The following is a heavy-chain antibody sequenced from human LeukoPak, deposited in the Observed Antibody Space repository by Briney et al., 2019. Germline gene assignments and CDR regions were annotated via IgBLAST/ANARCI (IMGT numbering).Heavy chain of an antibody. J-gene: IGHJ4*02. D-gene: IGHD5-12*01. V-gene: IGHV1-3*01. CDR2: INAGNGNT. CDR3: ARGVATNRYYFDY. Sequence: ASVKVSCKASGYTFTSYSMHWVRQAPGQRLEWMGWINAGNGNTKYSQKFQGRVTITRDTSASTAYMELSSLRSEDTAVYSCARGVATNRYYFDYWGQGTLVTVSS. CDR1: GYTFTSYS.